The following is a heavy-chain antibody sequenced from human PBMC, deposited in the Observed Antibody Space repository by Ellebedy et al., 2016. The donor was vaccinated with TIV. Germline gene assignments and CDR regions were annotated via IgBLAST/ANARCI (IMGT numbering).Heavy chain of an antibody. CDR1: GFTFSSYS. CDR3: AREGKQSSYTYYYGMDV. J-gene: IGHJ6*02. Sequence: GESLKISCAASGFTFSSYSMNWVRQAPGKGLEWVSYISSSSSTIYYADSVKGRFTISRDNAKNSLYLQMNSLRAEDTAVYYCAREGKQSSYTYYYGMDVWGQGTTVTVSS. V-gene: IGHV3-48*01. D-gene: IGHD3-16*01. CDR2: ISSSSSTI.